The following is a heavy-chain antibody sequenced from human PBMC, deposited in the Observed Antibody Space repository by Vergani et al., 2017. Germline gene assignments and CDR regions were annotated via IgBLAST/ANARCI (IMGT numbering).Heavy chain of an antibody. V-gene: IGHV1-18*01. J-gene: IGHJ5*02. CDR1: GYTFTSYG. D-gene: IGHD3-22*01. Sequence: QVQLVQSGAEVKKPGASVKVSCKASGYTFTSYGISWVRQAPGQGLEWMGWISAYNGNTNYAQKLQGRVTMTTDTSTSTAYMELRSLRSDDTAVYYCARDLDYYDSSGYPWDRFDPWGQGTLVTVSS. CDR2: ISAYNGNT. CDR3: ARDLDYYDSSGYPWDRFDP.